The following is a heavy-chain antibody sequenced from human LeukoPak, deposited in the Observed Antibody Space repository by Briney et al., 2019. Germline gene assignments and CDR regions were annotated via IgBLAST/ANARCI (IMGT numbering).Heavy chain of an antibody. CDR3: ARGLSYGDYFDY. D-gene: IGHD4-17*01. CDR2: IYYNGNT. Sequence: PSETLSLTCTVSGASTSTKRYYWGWIRQSPGKGLEWIGSIYYNGNTYYNPSLKSRVTISVDTSKNLFSLNMTSVTAADRAVYYCARGLSYGDYFDYWGRGTLVPVSS. V-gene: IGHV4-39*02. J-gene: IGHJ4*02. CDR1: GASTSTKRYY.